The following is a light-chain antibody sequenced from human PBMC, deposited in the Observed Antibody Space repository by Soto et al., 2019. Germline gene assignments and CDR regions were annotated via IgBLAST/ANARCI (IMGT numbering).Light chain of an antibody. CDR2: VAS. Sequence: EIVMTQSPATLSVSPGERATLSCSASHSVSRNLAWYQQKRGQTPKLLIYVASTRATGIPARFSGSGSGTEFTLTISSRQSEDFAVYYCQQYNVWPLTFGGGTKVEFK. CDR3: QQYNVWPLT. CDR1: HSVSRN. J-gene: IGKJ4*01. V-gene: IGKV3-15*01.